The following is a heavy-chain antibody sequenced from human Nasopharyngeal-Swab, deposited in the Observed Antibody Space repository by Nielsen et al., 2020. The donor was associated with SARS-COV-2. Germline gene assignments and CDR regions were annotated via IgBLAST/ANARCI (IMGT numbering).Heavy chain of an antibody. J-gene: IGHJ3*02. CDR3: AKGDDTSGYYYLYGFNM. Sequence: WIRQPPGKGLEWVSVIYGGGSTNYADSVKGRFTISRDNFKNTVYLQMNSLGAEDTAVYYCAKGDDTSGYYYLYGFNMWGQGTMVTVSS. D-gene: IGHD3-22*01. V-gene: IGHV3-66*01. CDR2: IYGGGST.